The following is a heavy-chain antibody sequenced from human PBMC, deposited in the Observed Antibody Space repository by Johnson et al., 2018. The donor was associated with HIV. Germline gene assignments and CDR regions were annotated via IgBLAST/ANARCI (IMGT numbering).Heavy chain of an antibody. V-gene: IGHV3-30*04. Sequence: QVQLVESGGGVVQPGGSLRLSCAASGFTFSSYAIHWVRQAPGKGLEWVAAISYDGSNKYYADSVKGRFTISRDNSKTTLYLQMNSLRAGDTAVYFCARGKDMAGTGAFDIWGQGTMVTVSS. J-gene: IGHJ3*02. CDR1: GFTFSSYA. CDR3: ARGKDMAGTGAFDI. D-gene: IGHD6-19*01. CDR2: ISYDGSNK.